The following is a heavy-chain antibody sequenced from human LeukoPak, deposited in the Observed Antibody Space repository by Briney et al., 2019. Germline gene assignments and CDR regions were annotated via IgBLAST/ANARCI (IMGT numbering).Heavy chain of an antibody. CDR1: GGSISSYY. J-gene: IGHJ6*02. CDR3: ARHEASNDGYGMDV. V-gene: IGHV4-59*08. CDR2: IYYSGST. Sequence: PSETLSLTCTVSGGSISSYYWSWIRRPPGKGLEWIGYIYYSGSTNHNPSLKSRVTISVDTSKNQFSLKLSSVTAADTAVYYCARHEASNDGYGMDVWGQGTTVTVSS. D-gene: IGHD1-1*01.